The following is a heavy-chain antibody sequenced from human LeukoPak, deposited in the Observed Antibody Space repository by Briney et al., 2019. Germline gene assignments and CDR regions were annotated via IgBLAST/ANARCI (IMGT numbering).Heavy chain of an antibody. J-gene: IGHJ4*02. D-gene: IGHD3-3*02. CDR2: ISGSGGST. CDR1: GFTFSSYA. Sequence: GGSLRLSCAASGFTFSSYAMSWVRQAPGKGLEWVSAISGSGGSTYYADSVKGRFTISRDNAKNSLYLQMNSLRAEDTAVYYCARVGRIFGVVIMDFDYWGQGTLVTVSS. CDR3: ARVGRIFGVVIMDFDY. V-gene: IGHV3-23*01.